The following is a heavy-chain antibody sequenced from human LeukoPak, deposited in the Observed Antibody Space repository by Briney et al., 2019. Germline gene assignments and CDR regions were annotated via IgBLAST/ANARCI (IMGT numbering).Heavy chain of an antibody. CDR2: IYYSGST. V-gene: IGHV4-59*08. CDR3: ARQNFGDWVARFDP. J-gene: IGHJ5*02. D-gene: IGHD3-10*01. Sequence: PSETLSLTCTVSGGSISSYYWSWIRQPPGKGLEWIGYIYYSGSTNYNPSLKSRVTISVDTSKNQFSLKLSSVTAADTAVYYCARQNFGDWVARFDPLGQETLVTASS. CDR1: GGSISSYY.